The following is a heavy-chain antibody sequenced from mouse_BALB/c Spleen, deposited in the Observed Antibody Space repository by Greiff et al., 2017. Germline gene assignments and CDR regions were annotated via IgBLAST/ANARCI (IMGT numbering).Heavy chain of an antibody. CDR3: ARSITTVVPYAMDY. V-gene: IGHV2-4-1*01. Sequence: VQLQESGPGLVQPSQSLSITCTVSGFSLTSYGVHWVRQSPGKGLEWLGVIWSGGSTDYNAAFISRLSISKDNSKSQVFFKMNSLQADDTAIYYCARSITTVVPYAMDYWGQGTSVTVSS. CDR1: GFSLTSYG. D-gene: IGHD1-1*01. CDR2: IWSGGST. J-gene: IGHJ4*01.